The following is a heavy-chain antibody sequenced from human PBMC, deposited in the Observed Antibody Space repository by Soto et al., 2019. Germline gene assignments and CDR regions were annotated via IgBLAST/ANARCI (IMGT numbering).Heavy chain of an antibody. CDR2: ISADGSDK. CDR3: AKGTAVARQHFAN. V-gene: IGHV3-30*18. J-gene: IGHJ4*02. D-gene: IGHD6-19*01. CDR1: GFTFSDFG. Sequence: QVQLVESGGGVVQPERSLRLSCATSGFTFSDFGMHWVRQAPGKGLEWVAAISADGSDKYYLGSVQGRFTISRDNTKNALYLQLNSLRTEDTAVYYCAKGTAVARQHFANWGQGTLVPVSS.